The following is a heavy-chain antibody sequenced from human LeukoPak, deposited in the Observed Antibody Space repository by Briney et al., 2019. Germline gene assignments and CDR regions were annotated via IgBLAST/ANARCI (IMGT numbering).Heavy chain of an antibody. D-gene: IGHD4-17*01. CDR1: GLTFGDYA. J-gene: IGHJ4*02. CDR3: TRAGTDYGDYLDY. Sequence: GRSLRLSCTASGLTFGDYAMSWVRQAPGKGLEWVGFIRSKAYGGTTEYAASVKGRFTISRDDSKSIAYLQMNSLKTEDTAVYYCTRAGTDYGDYLDYWGQGTLVTVSS. CDR2: IRSKAYGGTT. V-gene: IGHV3-49*04.